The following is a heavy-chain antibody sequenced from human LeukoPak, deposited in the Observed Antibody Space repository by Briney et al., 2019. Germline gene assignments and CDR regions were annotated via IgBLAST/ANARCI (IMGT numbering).Heavy chain of an antibody. J-gene: IGHJ4*02. CDR3: ARDRTSETIESGYDSPSFDY. V-gene: IGHV3-7*05. CDR1: GFTFSSYW. Sequence: PGGSLRLSCAASGFTFSSYWVTWVRQAPGEGPEWVASIKEDGSEKDYVDSVKGRFTISRDNAKNSLYLQMNSLRAEDTAVYYCARDRTSETIESGYDSPSFDYSGQGTLVTVSS. D-gene: IGHD5-12*01. CDR2: IKEDGSEK.